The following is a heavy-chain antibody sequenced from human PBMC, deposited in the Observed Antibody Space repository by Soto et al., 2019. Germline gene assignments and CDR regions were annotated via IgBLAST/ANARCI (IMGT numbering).Heavy chain of an antibody. CDR1: GGSISSGDYY. D-gene: IGHD3-9*01. CDR3: AREGYDILTGYYNVGY. J-gene: IGHJ4*02. CDR2: IYYSGGT. Sequence: TLSLTCTVSGGSISSGDYYWSWIRQPPGKGLEWIGYIYYSGGTYYNPSLKSRVTISVDTSKNQFSLKLSSVTAADTAVYYCAREGYDILTGYYNVGYWGQGTLVTVSS. V-gene: IGHV4-30-4*01.